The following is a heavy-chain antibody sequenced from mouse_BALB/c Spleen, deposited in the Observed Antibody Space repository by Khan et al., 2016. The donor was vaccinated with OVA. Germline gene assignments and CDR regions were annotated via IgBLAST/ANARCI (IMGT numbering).Heavy chain of an antibody. CDR2: ISSGGSYT. J-gene: IGHJ3*01. CDR1: GFTFSTYG. V-gene: IGHV5-6*01. D-gene: IGHD1-1*01. Sequence: EVKLVESGGDLVKPGGSLKLSCAASGFTFSTYGMSWVRQTPDKRLEWVATISSGGSYTYYPDNVKGRFTISRDNAKNTLYLQMHSLKSEDTAMYYCARLAYYYNSEGFAYWGQGTLVTVSA. CDR3: ARLAYYYNSEGFAY.